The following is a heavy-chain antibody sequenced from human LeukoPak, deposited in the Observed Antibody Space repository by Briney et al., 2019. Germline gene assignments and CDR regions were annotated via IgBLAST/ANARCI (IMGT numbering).Heavy chain of an antibody. V-gene: IGHV4-39*01. Sequence: SETLSSPCTVSGGSISTSSYSWGWIRQPPGKGLGWIASLYYSGSTYYNPSLARRVAISVDTSKNQCSLMLSSVTAADTAVYYCARLDYYGDPAPIDYWGQGTLVTVSS. D-gene: IGHD4-17*01. CDR3: ARLDYYGDPAPIDY. CDR2: LYYSGST. CDR1: GGSISTSSYS. J-gene: IGHJ4*02.